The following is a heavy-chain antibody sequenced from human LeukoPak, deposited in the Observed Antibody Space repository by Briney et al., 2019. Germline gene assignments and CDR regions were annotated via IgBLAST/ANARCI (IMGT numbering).Heavy chain of an antibody. CDR1: GFTFSSYA. CDR3: AKEECSGGSCYVFDY. Sequence: GGSLRLSCAASGFTFSSYAMSWVRQAPGKGLDWVSAISGSGGSTYYADSVKGRFTISRDNSKNTLYLQMNSLRAEDTAVYYCAKEECSGGSCYVFDYWGQGTLVTVSS. D-gene: IGHD2-15*01. V-gene: IGHV3-23*01. CDR2: ISGSGGST. J-gene: IGHJ4*02.